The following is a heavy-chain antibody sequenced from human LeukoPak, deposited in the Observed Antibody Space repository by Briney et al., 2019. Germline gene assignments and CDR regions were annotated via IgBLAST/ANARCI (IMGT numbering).Heavy chain of an antibody. CDR3: TGPSGSYSPDYYYYGMDV. CDR2: IRSKANSYAT. J-gene: IGHJ6*02. V-gene: IGHV3-73*01. Sequence: GGSLRLSCAASGFTFSGSAMHWVRQASGKGLEWVGRIRSKANSYATAYAASVKGRFTISRDDSKNTAYLQMNSLKTEDTAVYYRTGPSGSYSPDYYYYGMDVWGQGTTVTVPS. D-gene: IGHD3-10*01. CDR1: GFTFSGSA.